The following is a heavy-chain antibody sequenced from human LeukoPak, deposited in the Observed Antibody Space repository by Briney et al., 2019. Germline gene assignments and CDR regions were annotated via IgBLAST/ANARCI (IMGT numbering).Heavy chain of an antibody. CDR2: ISAYNGNT. CDR1: GYTFTSYG. Sequence: ASVKLSCKASGYTFTSYGISWVRQAPGQGLEWMGWISAYNGNTNYAQKLQGRVTMTTDTSTSTAYMELRSLRSDDTAVYYCARADIVVVPADSWFDPWGQGTLVTVSS. V-gene: IGHV1-18*04. D-gene: IGHD2-2*01. J-gene: IGHJ5*02. CDR3: ARADIVVVPADSWFDP.